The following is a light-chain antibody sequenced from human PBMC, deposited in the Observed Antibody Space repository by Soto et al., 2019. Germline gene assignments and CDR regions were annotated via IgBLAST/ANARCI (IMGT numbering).Light chain of an antibody. J-gene: IGKJ1*01. Sequence: EIVMTQSPATLSVSPGERATLSCRASQSVITNLAWYQQKPGQAPRLLIYHSSTRATGVPTRFSGSGSGTDFTLTINSLQSGDIAIYYCQQYNTWHRTFGQGTKVEIK. V-gene: IGKV3-15*01. CDR2: HSS. CDR1: QSVITN. CDR3: QQYNTWHRT.